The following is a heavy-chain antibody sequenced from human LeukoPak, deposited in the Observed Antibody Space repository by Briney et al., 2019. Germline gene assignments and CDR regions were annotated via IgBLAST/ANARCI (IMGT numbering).Heavy chain of an antibody. Sequence: GGSLRLSCVASGFTFIDYAFHWVRQAPGKGLESLAVISYDGSNSYYRDSVRGRFTISRDNSKNTLYLQMNSLRAEDTAVYYCAKQHVVPAATPAFDYWGQGTLVTVSS. D-gene: IGHD2-2*01. V-gene: IGHV3-30-3*02. J-gene: IGHJ4*02. CDR2: ISYDGSNS. CDR3: AKQHVVPAATPAFDY. CDR1: GFTFIDYA.